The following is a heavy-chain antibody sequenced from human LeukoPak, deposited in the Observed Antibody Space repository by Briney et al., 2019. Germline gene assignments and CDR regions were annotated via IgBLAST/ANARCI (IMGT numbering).Heavy chain of an antibody. CDR2: ISSSSSYI. D-gene: IGHD1-26*01. Sequence: GGSLRLSCAASGFTVSSNYMSWVRQAPGKGLEWVSSISSSSSYIYYADSAKGRFTISRDNAKNSLYLQMNSLRAEDTAVYYCARDESSFDYWGQGTLVTVSS. J-gene: IGHJ4*02. V-gene: IGHV3-21*01. CDR3: ARDESSFDY. CDR1: GFTVSSNY.